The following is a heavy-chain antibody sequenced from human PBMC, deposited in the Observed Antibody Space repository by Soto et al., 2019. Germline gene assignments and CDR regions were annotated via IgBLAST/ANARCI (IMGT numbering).Heavy chain of an antibody. D-gene: IGHD1-26*01. CDR1: GFTFGKFW. CDR2: IWPDGTYI. V-gene: IGHV3-74*03. Sequence: GGSLRLSWSDSGFTFGKFWIHWVRQDPGKGLEWVSHIWPDGTYIVYADSVSGRFIISRDNARNTVYLQMNSLEAEDTAVYYCAKLPWEVAPSWGKGTLVTVSS. J-gene: IGHJ5*02. CDR3: AKLPWEVAPS.